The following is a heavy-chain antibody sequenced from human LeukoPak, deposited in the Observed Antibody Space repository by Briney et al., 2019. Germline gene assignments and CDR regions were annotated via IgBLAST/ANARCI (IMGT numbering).Heavy chain of an antibody. CDR1: GFSLSNHW. J-gene: IGHJ6*02. Sequence: PGGSLRLSCAASGFSLSNHWVTWVRQAPGKGPEWVAHINVDGSEKDFLDSVRGRFTISRDNSKNSVYLQMNTLRVEDTAVYHCARGYYGLDVWGQGTTVTVSS. V-gene: IGHV3-7*01. CDR3: ARGYYGLDV. CDR2: INVDGSEK.